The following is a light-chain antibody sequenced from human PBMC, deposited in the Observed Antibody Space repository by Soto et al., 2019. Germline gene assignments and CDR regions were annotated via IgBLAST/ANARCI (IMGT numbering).Light chain of an antibody. J-gene: IGKJ3*01. CDR1: QSVNSY. Sequence: EIVLTQSPATLSLSPGERATLSCRASQSVNSYLAWYQQKPGQAPRLLIYDASNSATGIPARFSGSGSGTDFTLTISSLEPEDFAVYYCQQRSNWPPFTFGPGTKVDIK. CDR3: QQRSNWPPFT. CDR2: DAS. V-gene: IGKV3-11*01.